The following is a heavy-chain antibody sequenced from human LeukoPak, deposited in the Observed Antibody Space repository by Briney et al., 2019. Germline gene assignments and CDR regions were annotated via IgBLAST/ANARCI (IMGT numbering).Heavy chain of an antibody. J-gene: IGHJ4*02. CDR2: ISSSSSYI. CDR3: ARDRGSGENFDY. V-gene: IGHV3-21*01. CDR1: GFTFSSYS. D-gene: IGHD6-19*01. Sequence: GGSLRLSCAASGFTFSSYSMNSPRHPPGTGLEWVSSISSSSSYIYYADSVKGRFTISRDNAKNSLYLQMNSLRAEDTAVYYCARDRGSGENFDYWGQGTLVTVSS.